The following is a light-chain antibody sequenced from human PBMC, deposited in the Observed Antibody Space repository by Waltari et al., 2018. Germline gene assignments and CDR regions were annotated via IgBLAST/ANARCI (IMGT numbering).Light chain of an antibody. Sequence: DIQMTQSPSMLSASVGDRVTITCRASQTIRGWLALYQFKPRPSPKLLIYDASNLGGGVPSRFSGSGFGKNFTLTISSLQPDDFATYYCQQYSSFSTFGLGTKV. CDR1: QTIRGW. CDR3: QQYSSFST. CDR2: DAS. J-gene: IGKJ1*01. V-gene: IGKV1-5*01.